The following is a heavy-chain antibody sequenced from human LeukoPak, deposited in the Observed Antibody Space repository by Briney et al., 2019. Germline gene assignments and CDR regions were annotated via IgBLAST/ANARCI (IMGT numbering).Heavy chain of an antibody. Sequence: SETLSLTCTVSGGSISSYYWSWIRQPAGKGLEWIGRIYTSGSTNYNPSLKSRVTMSVDTSKNQFSLKLGSVTAADTAVYYCARLAGIAAAGTFDYWGQGTLVTVSS. D-gene: IGHD6-13*01. V-gene: IGHV4-4*07. CDR3: ARLAGIAAAGTFDY. CDR2: IYTSGST. J-gene: IGHJ4*02. CDR1: GGSISSYY.